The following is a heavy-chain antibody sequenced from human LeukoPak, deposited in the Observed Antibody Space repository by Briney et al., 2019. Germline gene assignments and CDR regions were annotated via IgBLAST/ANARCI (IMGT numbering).Heavy chain of an antibody. Sequence: PSETLSLTCTVSGGSISSYYWSWIRQPPGKGLEWIGYIYYSGSTNYNPSLKCRVTISVDTSKNQLSLKLSSVTAADTAVYYCASHYGDYYYYGMDVWGQGTTVTVSS. CDR1: GGSISSYY. J-gene: IGHJ6*02. CDR3: ASHYGDYYYYGMDV. CDR2: IYYSGST. V-gene: IGHV4-59*01. D-gene: IGHD4-17*01.